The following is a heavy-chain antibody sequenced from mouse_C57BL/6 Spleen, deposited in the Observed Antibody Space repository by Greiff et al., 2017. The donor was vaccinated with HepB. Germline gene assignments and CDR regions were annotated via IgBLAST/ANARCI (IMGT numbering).Heavy chain of an antibody. D-gene: IGHD1-1*01. Sequence: QVQLQQPGAELVKPGASVKLSCKASGYTFTSYWMHWVKQRPGQGLEWIGMIHPNSGSTNYNEKFKSKATLTVDKSSSTAYMQLSSLTSEDSAVYYCARDPYYYGSSYWGQGTLVTVSA. V-gene: IGHV1-64*01. J-gene: IGHJ3*01. CDR3: ARDPYYYGSSY. CDR1: GYTFTSYW. CDR2: IHPNSGST.